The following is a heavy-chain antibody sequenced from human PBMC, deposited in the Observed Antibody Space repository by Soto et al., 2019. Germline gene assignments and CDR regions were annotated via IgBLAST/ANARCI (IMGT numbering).Heavy chain of an antibody. CDR3: AFFPYYDILTGYYTHLIDYGLDV. V-gene: IGHV3-66*01. J-gene: IGHJ6*02. CDR1: GFIVNSNY. CDR2: IYSGGST. D-gene: IGHD3-9*01. Sequence: GGSLRLSCAASGFIVNSNYMSLVRHAPGKGLEWVSVIYSGGSTYYADSVKGRFTISRDDSKNTLFLQMKSLRAEDTAVYYCAFFPYYDILTGYYTHLIDYGLDVWGQGTTVTVSS.